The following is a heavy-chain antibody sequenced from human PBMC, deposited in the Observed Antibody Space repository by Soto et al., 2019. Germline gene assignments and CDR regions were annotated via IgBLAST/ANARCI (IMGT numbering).Heavy chain of an antibody. CDR2: ISAYNGNT. Sequence: GASVKVSCKASGYTFTSYAMHWVRQAPGQRLEWMGWISAYNGNTKYAQKFQGRVTITADESTSTVYMELRTLRPEDTAVYYCAREGLVLVPTTVNSDYYYYAMDVWGQGTTVTVSS. J-gene: IGHJ6*02. V-gene: IGHV1-3*01. CDR1: GYTFTSYA. D-gene: IGHD4-17*01. CDR3: AREGLVLVPTTVNSDYYYYAMDV.